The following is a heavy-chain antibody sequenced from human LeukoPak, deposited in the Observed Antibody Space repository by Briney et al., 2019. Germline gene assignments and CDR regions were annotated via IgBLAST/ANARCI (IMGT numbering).Heavy chain of an antibody. J-gene: IGHJ4*02. CDR2: IQSKTDGGKT. CDR1: GFIFTNAW. D-gene: IGHD3-3*02. CDR3: TTGIRGD. Sequence: GGSLKLSCAASGFIFTNAWMNWVRQAPGKGLEWVGRIQSKTDGGKTDYAAPVKGRFTISRDDSKNTLYLQMNSLKTEDTAIYYCTTGIRGDWGQGTLVTVSS. V-gene: IGHV3-15*07.